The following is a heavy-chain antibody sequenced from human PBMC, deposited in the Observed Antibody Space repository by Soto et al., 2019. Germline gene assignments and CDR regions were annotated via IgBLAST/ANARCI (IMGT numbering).Heavy chain of an antibody. D-gene: IGHD6-19*01. Sequence: PSETLSLTCDVSGDTISTGGYTWAWIRQPPGKALEWIGHTYHSGNPYYNPSLKSRVIISVDRSKNQFSLKLSSVTAADTAVYYCARRYSSGWHWFDPWGQGTLVTVSS. CDR1: GDTISTGGYT. V-gene: IGHV4-30-2*02. J-gene: IGHJ5*02. CDR2: TYHSGNP. CDR3: ARRYSSGWHWFDP.